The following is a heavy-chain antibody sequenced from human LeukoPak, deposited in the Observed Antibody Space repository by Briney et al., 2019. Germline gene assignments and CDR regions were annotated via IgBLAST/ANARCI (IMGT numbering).Heavy chain of an antibody. CDR3: ARDSGAMPELD. Sequence: GGSLRLSCAASGFTFSSYSMNWVRQAPGKGLEWVSSISSSSSYIYYADSVKGRFTISRDNAKNSLYLQMNSLRAEDTAVYYCARDSGAMPELDWGQGTLVTVSS. CDR1: GFTFSSYS. J-gene: IGHJ4*02. CDR2: ISSSSSYI. V-gene: IGHV3-21*01. D-gene: IGHD2-2*01.